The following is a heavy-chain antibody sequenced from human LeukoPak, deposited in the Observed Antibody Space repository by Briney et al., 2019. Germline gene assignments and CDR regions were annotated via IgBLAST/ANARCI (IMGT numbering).Heavy chain of an antibody. Sequence: SETLSLTCNVSGGSISGYHWGWIRQPPGKGLEWLGYVYYSGSSNYNPSLKSRVTMSADTSKNQFSPKLSSVTAADTAVYYCARVPRSYYYYYYMDVWGKGTTVTVSS. J-gene: IGHJ6*03. CDR2: VYYSGSS. V-gene: IGHV4-59*01. CDR1: GGSISGYH. CDR3: ARVPRSYYYYYYMDV.